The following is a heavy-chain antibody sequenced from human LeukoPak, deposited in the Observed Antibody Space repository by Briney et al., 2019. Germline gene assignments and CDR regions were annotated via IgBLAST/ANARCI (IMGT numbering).Heavy chain of an antibody. CDR2: IYYTGST. J-gene: IGHJ4*02. Sequence: SETLSLTCTVSGGSISSYYWSWIRQPPGKGLEWIAYIYYTGSTNYDPSLKSRVTTSIDTSKNQFSLKLSSVSAADTAVYYCARVVGATQLDYWGQGTLVTVSS. CDR3: ARVVGATQLDY. CDR1: GGSISSYY. D-gene: IGHD1-26*01. V-gene: IGHV4-59*01.